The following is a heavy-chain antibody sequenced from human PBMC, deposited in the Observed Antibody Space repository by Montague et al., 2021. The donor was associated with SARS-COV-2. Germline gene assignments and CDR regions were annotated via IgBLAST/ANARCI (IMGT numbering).Heavy chain of an antibody. CDR3: THYRPSTGGT. J-gene: IGHJ5*02. Sequence: PALVKPTQTLTLTCTFSGFSLTTSGLSVNWIRQPPGKALEWLALIYWDYDKRYSFSLGSRLTNTKGTSKNQVVLTMTNMDPVDTATYFWTHYRPSTGGTWGQGALVTVSS. CDR1: GFSLTTSGLS. D-gene: IGHD3-16*01. CDR2: IYWDYDK. V-gene: IGHV2-5*08.